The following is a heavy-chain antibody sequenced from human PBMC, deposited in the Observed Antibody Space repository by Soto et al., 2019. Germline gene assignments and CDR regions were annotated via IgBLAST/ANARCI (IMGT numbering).Heavy chain of an antibody. Sequence: ASVKVSCKASGYTFTSYAMHWVRQAPGQRLEWMGWINAGNGNTKYSQKFQGRVTITRDTSASTAYMELSSLRSEDTAVYYCARAGVGATPNDYWGQGPLVTVSS. CDR2: INAGNGNT. V-gene: IGHV1-3*01. CDR3: ARAGVGATPNDY. CDR1: GYTFTSYA. J-gene: IGHJ4*02. D-gene: IGHD1-26*01.